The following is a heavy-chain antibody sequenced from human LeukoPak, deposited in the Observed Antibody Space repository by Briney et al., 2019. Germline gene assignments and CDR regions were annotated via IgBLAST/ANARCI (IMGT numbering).Heavy chain of an antibody. CDR2: IMPLFGTA. V-gene: IGHV1-69*05. CDR1: GGTFNNSA. D-gene: IGHD4-17*01. J-gene: IGHJ5*02. Sequence: SVKVSCKTSGGTFNNSAISWVRQAPGQGLEWVGGIMPLFGTAGYAQKFQGRVTITKDESTRTVYLELTSLTSDDTAVYYCARDVHGDYGSGWFDPWGQGTLASVSS. CDR3: ARDVHGDYGSGWFDP.